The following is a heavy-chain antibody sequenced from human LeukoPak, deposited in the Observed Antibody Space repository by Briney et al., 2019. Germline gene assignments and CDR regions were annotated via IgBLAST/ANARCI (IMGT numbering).Heavy chain of an antibody. Sequence: GGSLRLSCAASGFTFSSYGMHWVRQAPGKGLEWVAVIWYDGSNKYYADSVKGRFTISRDNSKNTLYLQMNNLRAEDTAVYYCARVMAVAENGMDVWGQGTTVTVSS. J-gene: IGHJ6*02. D-gene: IGHD6-19*01. CDR3: ARVMAVAENGMDV. CDR2: IWYDGSNK. V-gene: IGHV3-33*01. CDR1: GFTFSSYG.